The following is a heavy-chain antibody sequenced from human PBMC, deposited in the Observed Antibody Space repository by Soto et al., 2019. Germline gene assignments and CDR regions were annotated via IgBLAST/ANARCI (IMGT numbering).Heavy chain of an antibody. CDR2: ITWNGVPM. J-gene: IGHJ6*03. CDR1: GFTFEDYA. CDR3: AQSFLAVRNLYQYMEV. Sequence: VQLVESGGGLVQPGGSLRLSCAASGFTFEDYAMHWVRQTPGKGLEWVSGITWNGVPMGYAGSVQGRLTISRDDAKNSLFLQMNSLRPEDTAFYYCAQSFLAVRNLYQYMEVWGKGTTVNVS. D-gene: IGHD3-3*01. V-gene: IGHV3-9*01.